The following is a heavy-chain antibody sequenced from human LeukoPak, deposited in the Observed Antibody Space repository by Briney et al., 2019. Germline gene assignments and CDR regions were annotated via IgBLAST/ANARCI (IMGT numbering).Heavy chain of an antibody. V-gene: IGHV3-30*04. CDR2: ISYDGSNK. J-gene: IGHJ4*02. CDR1: GFPFSRLA. CDR3: ARLVITTTTEFDY. Sequence: QLWGSLTLPCAAPGFPFSRLANPGVRQGPRQGREWGAVISYDGSNKYYADSVKGRFTISRDNSKNTLYLQMSSLRAEDTAVYYCARLVITTTTEFDYWGQGTLVTVSS. D-gene: IGHD3-22*01.